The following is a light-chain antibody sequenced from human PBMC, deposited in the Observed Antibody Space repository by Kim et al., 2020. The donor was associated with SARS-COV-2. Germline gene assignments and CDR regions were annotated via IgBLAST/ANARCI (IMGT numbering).Light chain of an antibody. Sequence: SASVGDRVTITCRTSQSISSYLNWSLQKPGKAPKLLIYAASSLQSGVPSRFSGSGSGTDFTLTISSLQPEDFATYYCQQSYTTPRTFGQGTKLEI. CDR1: QSISSY. V-gene: IGKV1-39*01. CDR2: AAS. J-gene: IGKJ2*01. CDR3: QQSYTTPRT.